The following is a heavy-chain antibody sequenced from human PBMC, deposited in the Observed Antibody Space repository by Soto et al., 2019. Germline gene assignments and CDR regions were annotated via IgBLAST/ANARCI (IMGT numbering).Heavy chain of an antibody. D-gene: IGHD6-19*01. CDR1: GFTVSDS. CDR3: ARDASGPFDP. J-gene: IGHJ5*02. V-gene: IGHV3-53*01. CDR2: IHSDGST. Sequence: GGSLRLSCSVAGFTVSDSMSWVRQAPGKGLECVSFIHSDGSTHYTDSVRGRFTISRDNSKNTLYLQMDRLRVDDTAVYFCARDASGPFDPWGQGTLVTVSS.